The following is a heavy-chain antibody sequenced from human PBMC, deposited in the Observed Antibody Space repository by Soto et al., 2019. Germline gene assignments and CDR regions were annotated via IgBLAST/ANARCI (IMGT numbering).Heavy chain of an antibody. CDR1: GYTLTELS. Sequence: ASVKVSCKVSGYTLTELSMHWVRQAPGKGLEWMGGFDPEDGETIYAQKFQGRVTMTEDTSTDTAYMELSSLRSEDTAVYYCATGLAYYYDSSGYLPDYWGQGTLVTVSS. CDR3: ATGLAYYYDSSGYLPDY. CDR2: FDPEDGET. V-gene: IGHV1-24*01. J-gene: IGHJ4*02. D-gene: IGHD3-22*01.